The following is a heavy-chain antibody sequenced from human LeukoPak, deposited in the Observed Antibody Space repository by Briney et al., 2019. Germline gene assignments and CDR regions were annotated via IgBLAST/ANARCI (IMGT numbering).Heavy chain of an antibody. J-gene: IGHJ6*02. V-gene: IGHV1-8*01. D-gene: IGHD6-19*01. CDR1: GYTFTSYD. Sequence: ASVKVSCKASGYTFTSYDINWVRQATGQGLEWMGWMNPNSGNTGYAQKFQGRVTMTRNTSISTAYMELSSLRSEDTAVYYCARGGMEKYSSGWYWYYYGMDVWGQGTTVTVSS. CDR3: ARGGMEKYSSGWYWYYYGMDV. CDR2: MNPNSGNT.